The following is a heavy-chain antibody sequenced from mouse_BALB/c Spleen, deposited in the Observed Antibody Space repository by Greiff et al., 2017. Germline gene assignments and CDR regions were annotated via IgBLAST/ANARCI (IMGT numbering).Heavy chain of an antibody. CDR2: INPSTGYT. D-gene: IGHD1-1*01. J-gene: IGHJ4*01. CDR1: GYTFTSYW. CDR3: ARYGSSYGYAMDY. V-gene: IGHV1-7*01. Sequence: QVQLQQSGAELAKPGASVKMSCKASGYTFTSYWMHWVKQRPGQGLEWIGYINPSTGYTEYNQKFKDKATLTADKSSSTAYMQLSSLTSEDSAVYYCARYGSSYGYAMDYWGQGTSVTVSS.